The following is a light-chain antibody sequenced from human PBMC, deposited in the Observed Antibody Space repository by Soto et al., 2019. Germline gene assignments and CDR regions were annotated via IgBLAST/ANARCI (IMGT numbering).Light chain of an antibody. CDR2: DVN. Sequence: QSALTQPASVSGSPGQSITISCTGTSSDIGGLYNYVSWYQQHPGKAPKLLIYDVNDRPSGVSDRFSGSKSGNTASLTISGLQAEDGAVYFCSAYSSGATHVVFGGGTQLTVL. CDR1: SSDIGGLYNY. CDR3: SAYSSGATHVV. J-gene: IGLJ2*01. V-gene: IGLV2-14*01.